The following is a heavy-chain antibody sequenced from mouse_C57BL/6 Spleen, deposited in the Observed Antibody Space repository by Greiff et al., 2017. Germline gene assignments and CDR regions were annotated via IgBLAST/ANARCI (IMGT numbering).Heavy chain of an antibody. CDR2: ISSGGSYT. D-gene: IGHD2-4*01. Sequence: EVKVVESGGDLVKPGGSLKLSCAASGFTFSSYGMSWVRQTPDKRLEWVATISSGGSYTYYPDSVKGRFTISRDNAKNTLYLQMSSLKSEDTAMYYCARGVGYDYDEDYWGQGTTLTVSS. CDR3: ARGVGYDYDEDY. V-gene: IGHV5-6*01. CDR1: GFTFSSYG. J-gene: IGHJ2*01.